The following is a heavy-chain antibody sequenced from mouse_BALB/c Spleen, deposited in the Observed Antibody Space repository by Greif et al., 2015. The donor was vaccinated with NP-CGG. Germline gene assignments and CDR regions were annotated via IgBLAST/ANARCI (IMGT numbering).Heavy chain of an antibody. CDR2: ILPGSGST. CDR1: GYTFSSYW. V-gene: IGHV1-9*01. CDR3: ARGPGWFAY. Sequence: QVQLQQSGAELMKPGASVKISCKATGYTFSSYWIEWVKQRPGHGLEWIGEILPGSGSTNYNEKFKGKATFTADTSSNTAYMQLSSLTSEDSAVYYCARGPGWFAYWGQGTLVTVSA. J-gene: IGHJ3*01.